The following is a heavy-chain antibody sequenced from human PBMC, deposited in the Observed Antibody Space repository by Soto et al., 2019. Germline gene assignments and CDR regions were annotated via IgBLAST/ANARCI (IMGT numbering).Heavy chain of an antibody. CDR1: GYTFTSYY. D-gene: IGHD3-22*01. V-gene: IGHV1-46*01. J-gene: IGHJ6*04. CDR2: INPSGGST. Sequence: ASVKVCCKASGYTFTSYYMHWVRQAPGQGLEWMGIINPSGGSTSYAQKFQGRVTMTRDTSTSTVYMELSSLRSEDTAVYYCARQAVGDISGYHSGMDVWGKGTTVTVST. CDR3: ARQAVGDISGYHSGMDV.